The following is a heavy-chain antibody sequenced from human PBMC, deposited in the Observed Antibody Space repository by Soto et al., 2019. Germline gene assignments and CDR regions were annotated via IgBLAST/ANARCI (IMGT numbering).Heavy chain of an antibody. D-gene: IGHD1-1*01. V-gene: IGHV3-48*04. Sequence: PGGSLRLSCAASGFTFSSYSMNWVRQAPGKGLEWVSYISSSSSTIYYADSVKGRFTISRDYAKNSLSLQVTSLRAEDTAVYYCARGNAYNSFDYWGQGTLVTVSS. CDR1: GFTFSSYS. CDR2: ISSSSSTI. CDR3: ARGNAYNSFDY. J-gene: IGHJ4*02.